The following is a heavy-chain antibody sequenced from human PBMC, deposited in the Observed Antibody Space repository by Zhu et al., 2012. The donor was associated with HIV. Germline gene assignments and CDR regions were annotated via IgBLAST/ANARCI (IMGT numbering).Heavy chain of an antibody. CDR1: GGSTSSHY. CDR3: AGLRDTSGYYYPFDY. J-gene: IGHJ4*02. V-gene: IGHV4-59*11. CDR2: VYYTGTT. D-gene: IGHD3-22*01. Sequence: QVQLQESGPGLVKPSETLSLTCSVSGGSTSSHYWSWIRQPPGKGLEWIGYVYYTGTTNYNPSLKSRVTISLDMSKNQFSLKLTSVTAADTAVYYCAGLRDTSGYYYPFDYWGREPWSPSPQ.